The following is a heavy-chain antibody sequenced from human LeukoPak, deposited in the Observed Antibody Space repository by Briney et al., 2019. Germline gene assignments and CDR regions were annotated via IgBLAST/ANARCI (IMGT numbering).Heavy chain of an antibody. V-gene: IGHV1-69*13. D-gene: IGHD1-26*01. CDR2: IIPIFGTA. Sequence: SAKVSCKASGGTFSSYAISWVRQAPGQGLEWMGGIIPIFGTANYAQKFQGRVTITADESTSTAYMELSSLRSEDTAVYYCARVPGSYSGGIFDYWGQGTLVTVSS. J-gene: IGHJ4*02. CDR1: GGTFSSYA. CDR3: ARVPGSYSGGIFDY.